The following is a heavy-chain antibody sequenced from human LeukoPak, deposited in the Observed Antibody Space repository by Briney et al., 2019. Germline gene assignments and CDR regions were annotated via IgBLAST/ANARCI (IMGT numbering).Heavy chain of an antibody. CDR3: ARDHEGGVPGDCSTCPPDYGMDV. V-gene: IGHV3-53*01. Sequence: GGSLRLSCAASGFTVSSNYMSWVRPAPGEGLEWVSVIYSGGSTYYADSVKGRFTISRDNSKNTLYLQMNSLRAEDTAVYYCARDHEGGVPGDCSTCPPDYGMDVWGQGTTVTVSS. J-gene: IGHJ6*02. CDR1: GFTVSSNY. CDR2: IYSGGST. D-gene: IGHD2-21*02.